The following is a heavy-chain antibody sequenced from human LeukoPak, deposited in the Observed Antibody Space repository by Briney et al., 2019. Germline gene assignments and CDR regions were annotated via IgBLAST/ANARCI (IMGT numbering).Heavy chain of an antibody. Sequence: SETLSLTCTVSGGSISSYYWSWIRQPAGKGLEWIGRIYTSGSTNYNPSLKSRVTISVDTSKNQFSLKLSSVTAADTAVYYCARRFPQQLGPGGWFDPWGQGTLVTVSS. CDR3: ARRFPQQLGPGGWFDP. D-gene: IGHD6-13*01. CDR2: IYTSGST. V-gene: IGHV4-4*07. J-gene: IGHJ5*02. CDR1: GGSISSYY.